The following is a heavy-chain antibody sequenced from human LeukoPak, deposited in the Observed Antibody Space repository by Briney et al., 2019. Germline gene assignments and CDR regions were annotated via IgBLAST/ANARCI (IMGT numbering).Heavy chain of an antibody. CDR2: MNPNSGNT. V-gene: IGHV1-8*03. CDR3: ARGPTYYYDSSGYSNWFDP. Sequence: GASVKVSCKASGYTFTSYDINWVRQATGQGLEWMGRMNPNSGNTGYAQKFQGRVTITRNTSISTAYMELSSLRSEDTAVYYCARGPTYYYDSSGYSNWFDPWGQGTLVTVSS. D-gene: IGHD3-22*01. J-gene: IGHJ5*02. CDR1: GYTFTSYD.